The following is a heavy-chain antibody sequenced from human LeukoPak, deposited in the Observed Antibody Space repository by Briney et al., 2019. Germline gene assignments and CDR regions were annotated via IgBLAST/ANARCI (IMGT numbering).Heavy chain of an antibody. CDR3: ARDSGTTGEVKFDP. CDR2: IYGSGST. J-gene: IGHJ5*02. V-gene: IGHV4-4*07. CDR1: GGSISRYY. Sequence: SETLSLTCTVSGGSISRYYWSWIRQPAGKGLQWIGRIYGSGSTTYNPSLKSRLTMSVDTSKNQFSLKLSSMTAADTAIYCCARDSGTTGEVKFDPWGQGILVTVSS. D-gene: IGHD3-10*01.